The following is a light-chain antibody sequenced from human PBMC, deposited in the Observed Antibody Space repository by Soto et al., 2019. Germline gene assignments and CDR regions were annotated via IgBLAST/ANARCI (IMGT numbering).Light chain of an antibody. V-gene: IGKV1-12*01. CDR3: QQGNSFPLT. CDR2: TGS. J-gene: IGKJ4*01. CDR1: QGISNW. Sequence: DIQMTQSPSSVSASVGDRVSITCRASQGISNWLAWYQQKPGRAPKLLIYTGSSLQSGVPSRFSGNGSGTDFTLNISRPQPEDVATFYCQQGNSFPLTFGGGTKVEIK.